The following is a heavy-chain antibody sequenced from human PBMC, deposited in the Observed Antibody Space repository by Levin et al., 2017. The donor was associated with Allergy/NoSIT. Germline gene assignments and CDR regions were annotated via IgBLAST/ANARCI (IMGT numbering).Heavy chain of an antibody. CDR2: ISGSGGST. Sequence: HPGGSLRLSCAASGFTFSTYDMNWVRQAPGKGLEWVSAISGSGGSTNYADLVKGRFTISRDNSKNTLYLQMNSLRAEDTAVYYCAKRGRDGDYFDYWGQGTPVTVSS. CDR1: GFTFSTYD. J-gene: IGHJ4*02. D-gene: IGHD4-17*01. CDR3: AKRGRDGDYFDY. V-gene: IGHV3-23*01.